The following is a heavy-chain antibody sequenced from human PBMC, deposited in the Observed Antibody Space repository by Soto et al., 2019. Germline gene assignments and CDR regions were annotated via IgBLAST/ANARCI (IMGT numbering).Heavy chain of an antibody. CDR3: ARHSISYYGMDV. V-gene: IGHV5-10-1*01. Sequence: ESLHISCKGYVSSFTSYGISWVRQMPGKGLEWMGRIDPSDSCTNYSPSFQGHVTISADKSISTAYLQWSSRKASDTAMYYCARHSISYYGMDVWGQGTTVTVS. D-gene: IGHD6-13*01. CDR1: VSSFTSYG. J-gene: IGHJ6*02. CDR2: IDPSDSCT.